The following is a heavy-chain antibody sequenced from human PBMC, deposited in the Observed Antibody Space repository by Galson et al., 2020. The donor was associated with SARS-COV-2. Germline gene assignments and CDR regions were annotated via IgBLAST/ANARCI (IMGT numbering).Heavy chain of an antibody. CDR3: ASLAGYSSGWYGVMDY. V-gene: IGHV3-30*04. Sequence: GGSMRLSCAASGFTFSSYAMHWVRQAPGKGLEWVAVISYDGSNKYYADSVKGRFTISRDNSKNTLYLQMNSLRAEDTAVYYCASLAGYSSGWYGVMDYWGQGTLVT. J-gene: IGHJ4*02. CDR2: ISYDGSNK. D-gene: IGHD6-19*01. CDR1: GFTFSSYA.